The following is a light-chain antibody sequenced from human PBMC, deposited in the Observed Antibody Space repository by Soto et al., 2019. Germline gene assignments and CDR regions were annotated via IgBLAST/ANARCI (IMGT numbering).Light chain of an antibody. CDR2: VAS. V-gene: IGKV3-20*01. J-gene: IGKJ1*01. Sequence: EIVLTQSPDTLSLSPGDNATVSCRASQTLINNYLAWYQHKPGQAPRLLIFVASSRAGGVPRKFRVGGSGTDFNLTISRVKPEDLELSYCQHFANSRWTFGQGTKLDIK. CDR1: QTLINNY. CDR3: QHFANSRWT.